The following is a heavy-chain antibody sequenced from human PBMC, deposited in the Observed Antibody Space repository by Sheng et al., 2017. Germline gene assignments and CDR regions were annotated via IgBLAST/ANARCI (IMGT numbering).Heavy chain of an antibody. CDR2: IYHSGST. CDR1: GYSITSGYY. D-gene: IGHD6-6*01. CDR3: ARSSIAAHLPAFDI. J-gene: IGHJ3*02. Sequence: QVQLQESGPGLGEAFGDPCPLTXAVSGYSITSGYYWGWIRQPPGKGLEWIGSIYHSGSTYYNPRPSERVTIXVDTSKNQFSLKLSSVTAADTAVYYCARSSIAAHLPAFDIWGQGTMVTVSS. V-gene: IGHV4-38-2*01.